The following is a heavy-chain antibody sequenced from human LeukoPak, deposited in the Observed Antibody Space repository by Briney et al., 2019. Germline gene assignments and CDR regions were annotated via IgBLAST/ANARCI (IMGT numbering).Heavy chain of an antibody. Sequence: PGGSLRLSCAASGFTLRTYAMSWVRQAPGKGLEWVSAISGSDGSTYYADSVKGRFTNSRDNSKNTLYLQMNSLRAEDTAVYYCAKDRGLRFLEWFFDYWGQGTLVAVSS. V-gene: IGHV3-23*01. J-gene: IGHJ4*02. D-gene: IGHD3-3*01. CDR3: AKDRGLRFLEWFFDY. CDR1: GFTLRTYA. CDR2: ISGSDGST.